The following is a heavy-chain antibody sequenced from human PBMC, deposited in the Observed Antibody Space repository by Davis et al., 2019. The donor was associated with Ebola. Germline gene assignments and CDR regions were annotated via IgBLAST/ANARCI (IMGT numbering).Heavy chain of an antibody. CDR1: GYSFTSYW. CDR2: IYPGDSGT. D-gene: IGHD2-8*01. CDR3: ARGGNGGQRTFDS. J-gene: IGHJ3*02. V-gene: IGHV5-51*01. Sequence: GESLKISCKGSGYSFTSYWIGWVRQMPGKGLEWMGIIYPGDSGTRYSPSFQGQVTISADRSVTTAYLQWSSLKASDTAMNYCARGGNGGQRTFDSWGQGTTVTVPS.